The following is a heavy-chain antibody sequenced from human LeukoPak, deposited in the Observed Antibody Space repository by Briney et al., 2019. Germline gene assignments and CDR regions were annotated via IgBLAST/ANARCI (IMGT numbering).Heavy chain of an antibody. CDR1: GFTFTNYA. Sequence: PGGSLRLSCVASGFTFTNYAMSWVRQAPEKGLEWVSTVSASGGNTDYGDSVKGRFTISRDNSKNTLYLQMNNLRAKDTGLYYCAKSPLAAVGYFDYWGQGTLVTVSS. V-gene: IGHV3-23*01. CDR3: AKSPLAAVGYFDY. CDR2: VSASGGNT. J-gene: IGHJ4*02. D-gene: IGHD6-13*01.